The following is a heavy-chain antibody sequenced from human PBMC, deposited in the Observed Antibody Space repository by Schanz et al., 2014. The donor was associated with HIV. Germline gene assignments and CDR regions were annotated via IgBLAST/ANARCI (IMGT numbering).Heavy chain of an antibody. J-gene: IGHJ6*02. CDR2: ISAYNGNT. Sequence: QVQLVQSGAEVKKPGASVKVSCKASGYTFSNFGISWLRQAPGQGLEWLGWISAYNGNTNYAQNVQGRVTVTTDTSTSTXXXXLXXXXXXDTAVYYCARDRRALGVSYYYYGLDVWGQGTTVTVSS. V-gene: IGHV1-18*01. CDR3: ARDRRALGVSYYYYGLDV. CDR1: GYTFSNFG. D-gene: IGHD3-10*01.